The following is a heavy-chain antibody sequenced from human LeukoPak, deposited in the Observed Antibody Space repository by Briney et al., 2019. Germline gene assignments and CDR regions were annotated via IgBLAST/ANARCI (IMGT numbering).Heavy chain of an antibody. D-gene: IGHD2-15*01. Sequence: PGGSLRRSCAASGFTFSSYSMNWVRQAPGKGLEWVSSISSSSSYIYYADSVKGRFTISRDNAKNSLYLQMNSLRAEDTAVYYCARAPLGYCSGGSCYDLDYWGQGTLVTVSS. J-gene: IGHJ4*02. CDR1: GFTFSSYS. CDR3: ARAPLGYCSGGSCYDLDY. CDR2: ISSSSSYI. V-gene: IGHV3-21*01.